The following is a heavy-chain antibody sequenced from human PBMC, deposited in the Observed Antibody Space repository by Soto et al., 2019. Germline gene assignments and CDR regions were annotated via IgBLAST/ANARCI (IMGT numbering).Heavy chain of an antibody. J-gene: IGHJ6*03. Sequence: ASVKVSCKASGYTFTSYDINWVRQATGQGLEWMGWMNPNSGNTGYAQKFQGRVTMTRNTSISTAYMELSSLRSEDTAVYYCARGAELRYYYYMDVWGKGTTVTVSS. CDR3: ARGAELRYYYYMDV. CDR2: MNPNSGNT. CDR1: GYTFTSYD. V-gene: IGHV1-8*01. D-gene: IGHD1-7*01.